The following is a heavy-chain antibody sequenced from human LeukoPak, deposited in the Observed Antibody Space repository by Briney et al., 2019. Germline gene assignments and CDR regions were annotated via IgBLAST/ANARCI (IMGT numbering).Heavy chain of an antibody. D-gene: IGHD2-21*02. V-gene: IGHV1-18*01. CDR3: ARPAMVVTAIYYFDY. Sequence: ASVKVSCKASGYTFTSYGISWVRQAPGQGLEWMGWISAYNGNTNYAQKLQGRVTMTTDTSTSTAYMELRSLRSDDTAVYYCARPAMVVTAIYYFDYWGQGTLVTVSS. CDR2: ISAYNGNT. CDR1: GYTFTSYG. J-gene: IGHJ4*02.